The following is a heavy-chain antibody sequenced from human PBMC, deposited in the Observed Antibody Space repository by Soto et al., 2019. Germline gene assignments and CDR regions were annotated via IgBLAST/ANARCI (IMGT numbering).Heavy chain of an antibody. D-gene: IGHD3-10*01. CDR3: ASHYYGSGSYPL. Sequence: AASVKVSCKASGGTFSSYAISWVRQAPGQGLEWMGGIIPIFGTANYAQKFQGRVTITADESTSTAYMELSSLRSEDTAVYYCASHYYGSGSYPLWGQGTLVTVSS. V-gene: IGHV1-69*13. J-gene: IGHJ4*02. CDR1: GGTFSSYA. CDR2: IIPIFGTA.